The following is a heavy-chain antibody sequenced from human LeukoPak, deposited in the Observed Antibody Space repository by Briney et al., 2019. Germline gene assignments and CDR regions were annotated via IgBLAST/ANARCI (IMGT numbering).Heavy chain of an antibody. CDR2: ISWNSGSI. Sequence: GGSLRLSCAASGFTFDDYAMHWVRQAPGKGLEWVSGISWNSGSIGYADSVKGRFTISRDNAKNSLYLQMNSLRAEDTAVYYCARDGSRDAFDYWGQGTLVTVSS. J-gene: IGHJ4*02. V-gene: IGHV3-9*01. D-gene: IGHD2-2*01. CDR3: ARDGSRDAFDY. CDR1: GFTFDDYA.